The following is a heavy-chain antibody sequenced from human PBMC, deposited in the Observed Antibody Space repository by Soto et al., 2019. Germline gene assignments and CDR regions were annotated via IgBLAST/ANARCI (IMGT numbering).Heavy chain of an antibody. CDR2: IIPMFGTP. J-gene: IGHJ4*02. Sequence: QVQLVQSGAEVKKPGSSVKVSCKASGDAFTNYIFDWVRQAPGQGLEWMGGIIPMFGTPKYAQTFQDRVTISADVSTVTAYLELTSLRFDDTAVYYCARGRDQPPVGLYVDSWGEGTRVTVSS. V-gene: IGHV1-69*01. D-gene: IGHD1-26*01. CDR3: ARGRDQPPVGLYVDS. CDR1: GDAFTNYI.